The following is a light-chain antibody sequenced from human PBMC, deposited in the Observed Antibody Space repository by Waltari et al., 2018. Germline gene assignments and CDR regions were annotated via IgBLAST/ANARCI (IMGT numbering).Light chain of an antibody. Sequence: QLVLTQSPSASASLGASVKITCTLSSGHSSNVVAWHQQQPEKGPRYLMKVNSDGSHSKGDGIPERFSGSSSGAERYPTISSRQSDDEADYYCQTWGTGIWVFGGGTRLTVL. CDR3: QTWGTGIWV. J-gene: IGLJ3*02. CDR1: SGHSSNV. V-gene: IGLV4-69*01. CDR2: VNSDGSH.